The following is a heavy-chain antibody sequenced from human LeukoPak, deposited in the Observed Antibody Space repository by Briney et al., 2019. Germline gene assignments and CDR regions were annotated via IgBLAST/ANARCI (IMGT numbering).Heavy chain of an antibody. CDR3: ARALGYCSGGSCYPLAYMDV. V-gene: IGHV4-34*01. J-gene: IGHJ6*03. D-gene: IGHD2-15*01. Sequence: SETLSLTCAVYGGSFSGYYWSWIRQPPGKGLEWIGEINHSGSTNYNPSLESRVTISVDTSKNQFSLKLSSVTAADTAVYYCARALGYCSGGSCYPLAYMDVWGKGTTVTVSS. CDR1: GGSFSGYY. CDR2: INHSGST.